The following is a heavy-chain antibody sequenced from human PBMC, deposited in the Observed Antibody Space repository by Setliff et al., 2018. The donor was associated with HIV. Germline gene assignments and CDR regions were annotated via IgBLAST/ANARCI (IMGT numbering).Heavy chain of an antibody. CDR3: TPYNWKDGLGFDI. CDR2: IKSKPDGGAR. Sequence: PGGSLRLSCAASGFTFSHAWMSWARQAPGKGLEWVGRIKSKPDGGARDYAAPVQGRFTISRDDSKNTLYLQMNSLKTEDTALYYCTPYNWKDGLGFDIWGQGTMVTVSS. D-gene: IGHD1-1*01. V-gene: IGHV3-15*01. CDR1: GFTFSHAW. J-gene: IGHJ3*02.